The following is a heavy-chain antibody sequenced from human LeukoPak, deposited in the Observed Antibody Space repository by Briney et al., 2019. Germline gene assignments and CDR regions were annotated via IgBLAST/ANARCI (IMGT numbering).Heavy chain of an antibody. J-gene: IGHJ4*02. CDR3: ARGRADDYGDYVSTYYFDY. V-gene: IGHV1-69*13. Sequence: GASVKVSCKASGGTFSNYVISWVRQAPGQGLEYMGGIIPIFGTANYAQKFQGRVTITADESTSTAYMELSSLRSEDTAVYYCARGRADDYGDYVSTYYFDYWGQGTLVTVSS. D-gene: IGHD4-17*01. CDR1: GGTFSNYV. CDR2: IIPIFGTA.